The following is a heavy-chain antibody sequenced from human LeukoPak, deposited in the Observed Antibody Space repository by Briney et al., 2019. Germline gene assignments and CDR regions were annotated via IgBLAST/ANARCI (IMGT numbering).Heavy chain of an antibody. CDR2: INLGGGSK. J-gene: IGHJ4*02. D-gene: IGHD3-10*01. Sequence: GRCLRLSCAAAGLIFSDYWMNWVRQSPGEGLEWVGNINLGGGSKSYVDSVKGRCTISRDNAKNSLYLEMNNLRAEDTAVYYCAAWGVHNYWGQGTLVAVSS. CDR3: AAWGVHNY. V-gene: IGHV3-7*01. CDR1: GLIFSDYW.